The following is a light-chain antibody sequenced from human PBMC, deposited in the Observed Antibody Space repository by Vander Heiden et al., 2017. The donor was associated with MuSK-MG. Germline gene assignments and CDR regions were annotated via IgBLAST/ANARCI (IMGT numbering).Light chain of an antibody. J-gene: IGLJ3*02. V-gene: IGLV2-14*01. Sequence: QSALTQPASVSGSPGQSITISCTGTSSDVGGYNYVSWYQQHPGKAPKLMIYEVSNRPSGVSDRFSGSKSGNTASLNISGLQAEDEATYYCTSYTSSSTRVMFGGGTKLTVL. CDR2: EVS. CDR1: SSDVGGYNY. CDR3: TSYTSSSTRVM.